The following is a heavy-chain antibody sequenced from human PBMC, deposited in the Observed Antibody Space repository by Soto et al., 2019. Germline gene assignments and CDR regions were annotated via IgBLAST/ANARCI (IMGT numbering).Heavy chain of an antibody. CDR1: GFTFSSYA. CDR3: AKGPYCSSTSCYRESDY. V-gene: IGHV3-23*01. D-gene: IGHD2-2*01. Sequence: EVQLLESGGGLVQPGGSLRLSCAASGFTFSSYAMSWVRQAPGKGLEWVSAISGSGGSTYYADSVKGRFTISRDNSKNTLYLQMNSLRAGDTAVYYCAKGPYCSSTSCYRESDYWGQGTLVTVSS. CDR2: ISGSGGST. J-gene: IGHJ4*02.